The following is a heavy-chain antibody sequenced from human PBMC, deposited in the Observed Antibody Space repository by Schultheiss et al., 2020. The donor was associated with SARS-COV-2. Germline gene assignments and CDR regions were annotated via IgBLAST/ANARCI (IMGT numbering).Heavy chain of an antibody. CDR2: ISSSSYI. CDR3: ASGGYYGMDV. V-gene: IGHV3-21*01. CDR1: GFTLSSYN. Sequence: GGSLRLSCAASGFTLSSYNMNWVRQAPGKGLEWVSSISSSSYIYYADSMKGRFTISRDNAKNSLYLQMNSLRAEDTAVYYCASGGYYGMDVWGQGTTVTVSS. J-gene: IGHJ6*02. D-gene: IGHD3-10*01.